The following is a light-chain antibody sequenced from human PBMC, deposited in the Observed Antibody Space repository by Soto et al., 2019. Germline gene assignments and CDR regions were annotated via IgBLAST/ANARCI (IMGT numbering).Light chain of an antibody. CDR1: NIGSQS. J-gene: IGLJ2*01. CDR3: QVWDSGTDHAV. CDR2: DDN. V-gene: IGLV3-21*02. Sequence: SYELTQPPSVSGAPGQSARITCGGNNIGSQSVHWYQQKPGQAPVLVVYDDNDRPSGIPERFSGSKSGNTATLSITRVGAGDEADYYCQVWDSGTDHAVFGGGTKLTVL.